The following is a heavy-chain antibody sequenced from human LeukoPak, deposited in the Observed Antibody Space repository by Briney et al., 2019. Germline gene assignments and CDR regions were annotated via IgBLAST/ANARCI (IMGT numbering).Heavy chain of an antibody. V-gene: IGHV4-34*01. J-gene: IGHJ3*02. CDR2: INHSGST. CDR1: GGSFSGYY. D-gene: IGHD3-22*01. Sequence: SETLSLTCAVYGGSFSGYYWSWIRQPRGKGLEWIGEINHSGSTNYNPSLKSRVTISVDTSKNQFSLKLSSVTAADTAVYYCARPSSGPKRGAFDTWGQGTMVTVSS. CDR3: ARPSSGPKRGAFDT.